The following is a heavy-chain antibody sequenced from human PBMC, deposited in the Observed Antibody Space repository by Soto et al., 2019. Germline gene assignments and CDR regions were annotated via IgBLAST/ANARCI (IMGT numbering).Heavy chain of an antibody. CDR3: ARVSVPGIYGEDV. D-gene: IGHD2-2*01. V-gene: IGHV1-69*06. J-gene: IGHJ6*02. Sequence: QVHLVQSGAEVKRPGSSVKVSCKASGGTFGNYAISWVGRAPGKGFGWMGGIMPVFVTVHYAQKFQGRLTITADKYTSTAYMALSSLRSEDTGVYYCARVSVPGIYGEDVWGQGTTVTVTS. CDR1: GGTFGNYA. CDR2: IMPVFVTV.